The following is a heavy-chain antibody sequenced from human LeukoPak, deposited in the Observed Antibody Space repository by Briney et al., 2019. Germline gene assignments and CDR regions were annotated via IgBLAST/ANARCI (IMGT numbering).Heavy chain of an antibody. Sequence: GGSLRLSCAASGFTFSSYYMHWVRQAPGKRLEWVAVISKDGSNKYYADSVKGRFTISRYNSKNTVYVEMNSLRGEDTAVYYCARRPPAVARLDYWGQGTLVTVSS. CDR1: GFTFSSYY. CDR3: ARRPPAVARLDY. CDR2: ISKDGSNK. V-gene: IGHV3-30*03. D-gene: IGHD6-19*01. J-gene: IGHJ4*02.